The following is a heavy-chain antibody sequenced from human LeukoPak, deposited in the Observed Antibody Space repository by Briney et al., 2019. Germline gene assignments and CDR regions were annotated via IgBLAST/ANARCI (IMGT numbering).Heavy chain of an antibody. CDR1: GDSLTELS. J-gene: IGHJ5*02. V-gene: IGHV1-24*01. D-gene: IGHD3-22*01. CDR3: ATDSRYFDTNRYFDP. Sequence: SVKVSCKVSGDSLTELSMHWVRQAPGQGLEWMGGFDAEQGEIIYAQEFQGRVTMTEDTSTNTAYMELSSLTSADTAVYYCATDSRYFDTNRYFDPWGQGTLITVSS. CDR2: FDAEQGEI.